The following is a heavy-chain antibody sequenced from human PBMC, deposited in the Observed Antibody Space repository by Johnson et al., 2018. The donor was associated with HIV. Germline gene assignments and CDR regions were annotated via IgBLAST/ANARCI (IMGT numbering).Heavy chain of an antibody. V-gene: IGHV3-33*01. CDR3: AREVDGFDI. J-gene: IGHJ3*02. CDR2: IRYDGSNK. Sequence: QVQLVESGGGVVQPGRSLRLSCAASGFTFSSHGMHWVRQAPGKGLEWVAFIRYDGSNKYYADSVKGRFTISRDNSKNTLYLHMNSLRAEDTAVYYCAREVDGFDIWGQGTMVTVSS. CDR1: GFTFSSHG.